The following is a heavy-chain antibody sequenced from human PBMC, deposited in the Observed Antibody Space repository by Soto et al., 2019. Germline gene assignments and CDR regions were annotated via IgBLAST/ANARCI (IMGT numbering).Heavy chain of an antibody. CDR1: GFTFSSYG. CDR2: IWYDGSNK. CDR3: AGEDCSGGSCYEVLDY. V-gene: IGHV3-33*01. D-gene: IGHD2-15*01. J-gene: IGHJ4*02. Sequence: GGSLRLSCAASGFTFSSYGMHWVRQAPGKGLEWVAVIWYDGSNKYYADSVKGRFTISRDNSKNTLYLQMNSLRAEDAAVYYCAGEDCSGGSCYEVLDYWGQGTLVTVSS.